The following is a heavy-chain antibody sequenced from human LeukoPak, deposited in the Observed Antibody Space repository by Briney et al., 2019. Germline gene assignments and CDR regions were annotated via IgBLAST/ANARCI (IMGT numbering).Heavy chain of an antibody. J-gene: IGHJ4*02. Sequence: QPGGSLRLSCAASGFTFSDYSMNWVRQAPGKGLEWVSYITSSSSTIYYADSVKGRFTISRDNAKNSLYLQMNSRRTEETAVYYCARAHTYCYGSGNWYIDCWGQGTLVTVSS. CDR3: ARAHTYCYGSGNWYIDC. V-gene: IGHV3-48*01. D-gene: IGHD3-10*01. CDR2: ITSSSSTI. CDR1: GFTFSDYS.